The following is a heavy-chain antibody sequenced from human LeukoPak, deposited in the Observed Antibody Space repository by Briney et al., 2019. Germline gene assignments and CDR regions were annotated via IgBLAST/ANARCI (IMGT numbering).Heavy chain of an antibody. CDR3: ARVMVRGGPRGIDYYAMDV. D-gene: IGHD3-10*01. CDR2: ISSSSSTI. CDR1: GFTFSTYS. V-gene: IGHV3-48*01. J-gene: IGHJ6*04. Sequence: PGGSLRLSCAASGFTFSTYSMNWVRQAPGKGLEWVSYISSSSSTIYYADSVKGRFTISRDNAKNTLYLQMNSLRAEDTAVYYCARVMVRGGPRGIDYYAMDVGGEDTTDTVPS.